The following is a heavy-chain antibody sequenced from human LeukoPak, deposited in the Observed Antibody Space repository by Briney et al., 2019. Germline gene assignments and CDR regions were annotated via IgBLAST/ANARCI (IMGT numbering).Heavy chain of an antibody. Sequence: GGSLRLSCAASGFTFSGYTMNWVRQAPGKGLEWISSIGGDSSYLYYADSVKGRFTIARDNAKNSLYLQMRSLRAEDTAVYYCAKEMYWMPEYWGPGTLVTASS. CDR2: IGGDSSYL. D-gene: IGHD2-15*01. J-gene: IGHJ4*02. CDR1: GFTFSGYT. CDR3: AKEMYWMPEY. V-gene: IGHV3-21*01.